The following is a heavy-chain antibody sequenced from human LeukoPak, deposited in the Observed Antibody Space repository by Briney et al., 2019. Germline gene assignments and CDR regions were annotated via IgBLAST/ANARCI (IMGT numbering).Heavy chain of an antibody. V-gene: IGHV4-59*08. CDR3: ARLSSTVVDY. CDR1: GGSISSYY. J-gene: IGHJ4*02. Sequence: SETLSLTCTVSGGSISSYYWSWIRQPPGKGLEWIGYIYYSGSTNYNPSPKSRVTISVDTSKNQFSLKLSSVTAADTAVYYCARLSSTVVDYWGQGTLVTVSS. CDR2: IYYSGST. D-gene: IGHD4-17*01.